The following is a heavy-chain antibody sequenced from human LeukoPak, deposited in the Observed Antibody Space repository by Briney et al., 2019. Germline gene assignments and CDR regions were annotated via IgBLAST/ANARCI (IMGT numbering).Heavy chain of an antibody. CDR3: AKDRANWAIDD. Sequence: GRSLRLSCAASGFNFSRYAFYWVRQAPGRGLEWISYIGGDGIAFYADSVKGRFTASKDDARKSMYLQMNSLRVEDTAVYYCAKDRANWAIDDWGQGTQVTVSS. CDR2: IGGDGIAF. J-gene: IGHJ4*02. CDR1: GFNFSRYA. D-gene: IGHD3-10*01. V-gene: IGHV3-48*03.